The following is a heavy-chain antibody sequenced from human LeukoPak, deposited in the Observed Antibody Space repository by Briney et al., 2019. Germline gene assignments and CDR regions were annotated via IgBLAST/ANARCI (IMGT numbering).Heavy chain of an antibody. CDR2: IYTSGST. CDR1: GDSISSGSYY. J-gene: IGHJ4*02. CDR3: ARGGGWFGDD. D-gene: IGHD3-10*01. V-gene: IGHV4-61*02. Sequence: PSETLSLTCTVSGDSISSGSYYWSWIRQPAGKGLEWIGRIYTSGSTNYNPSLKSRVTISVDTSKNQFSLKLSSVTAADTAVYYCARGGGWFGDDWGQGTLVTVSS.